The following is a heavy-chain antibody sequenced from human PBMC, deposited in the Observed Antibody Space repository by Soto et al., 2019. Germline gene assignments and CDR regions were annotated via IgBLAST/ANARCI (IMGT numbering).Heavy chain of an antibody. J-gene: IGHJ4*02. V-gene: IGHV4-61*01. CDR1: VGSVSSGSYY. D-gene: IGHD6-13*01. CDR3: SSSWYRY. CDR2: IYYSGST. Sequence: QVQLQESGPGLVKPSETLSLTCTVSVGSVSSGSYYWSWLRQPPGKGLEWIGYIYYSGSTNYNPTVKSRVTISVDTSKNQCSLKLSSVTAADTAVYSCSSSWYRYWGQGTLVTVSS.